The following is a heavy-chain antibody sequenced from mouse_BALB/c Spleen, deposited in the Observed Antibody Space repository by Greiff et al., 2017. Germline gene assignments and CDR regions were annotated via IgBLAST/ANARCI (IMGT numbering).Heavy chain of an antibody. V-gene: IGHV5-6-4*01. CDR2: ISSGGSYT. Sequence: EVQLVESGGGLVKPGGSLKLSCAASGFTFSSYTMSWVRQTPEKRLEWVATISSGGSYTYYPDSVKGRFTISRDNAKNTLYLQMSSLKSEDTAMYYCTRDRYDYDFDYWGQGTTLTASS. J-gene: IGHJ2*01. CDR3: TRDRYDYDFDY. D-gene: IGHD2-4*01. CDR1: GFTFSSYT.